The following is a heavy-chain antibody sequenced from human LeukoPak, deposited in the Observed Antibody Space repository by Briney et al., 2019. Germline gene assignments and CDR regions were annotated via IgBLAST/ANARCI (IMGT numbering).Heavy chain of an antibody. CDR3: AKDPYTSPLFPRYFQH. V-gene: IGHV3-23*01. Sequence: GGSLRLSCAASGFTFSSYGMSWVRQAPGKVLEWVSAISGSGGSTYYADSVKGRFTISRDNSKNTLYLQMNSLRAEDTAVYYCAKDPYTSPLFPRYFQHWGQGTLVTVSS. CDR2: ISGSGGST. J-gene: IGHJ1*01. D-gene: IGHD1-14*01. CDR1: GFTFSSYG.